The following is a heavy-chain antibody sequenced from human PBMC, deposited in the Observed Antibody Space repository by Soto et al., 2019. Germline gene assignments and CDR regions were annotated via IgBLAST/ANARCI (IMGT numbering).Heavy chain of an antibody. D-gene: IGHD3-10*01. CDR3: AKVMGSTSSTANFDY. CDR1: GFTFSMFA. V-gene: IGHV3-23*01. Sequence: GGSLRLSCAASGFTFSMFAMNWVRQAPGRGPEWVASISYSGGSTNYADSVRGRFTISRDNSKNTLSLQMTSLRAEDTAVYYCAKVMGSTSSTANFDYWGRGTLVTVSS. J-gene: IGHJ4*02. CDR2: ISYSGGST.